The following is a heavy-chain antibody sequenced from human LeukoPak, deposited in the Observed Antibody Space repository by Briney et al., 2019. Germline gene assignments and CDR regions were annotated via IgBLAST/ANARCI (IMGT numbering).Heavy chain of an antibody. J-gene: IGHJ4*02. CDR1: GYTFTSYY. CDR3: ARAFYYDSSGYYSGAPDY. V-gene: IGHV1-46*01. Sequence: ASVKVSCKASGYTFTSYYMHWVRQAPGQGLEWMGIINPSGGSTSYAQKFQGRVTMTRDTSTSTVYMELSSLRSEDTAVYYCARAFYYDSSGYYSGAPDYWGQGTLVTVSS. D-gene: IGHD3-22*01. CDR2: INPSGGST.